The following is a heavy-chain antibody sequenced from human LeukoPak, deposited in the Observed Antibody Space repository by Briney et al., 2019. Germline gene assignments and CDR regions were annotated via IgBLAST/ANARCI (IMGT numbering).Heavy chain of an antibody. CDR1: GGTFSSYA. Sequence: GSSVKVSCKASGGTFSSYAISWVRQAPGQGLEWMGWISAYNGDTHYAQKFQGRVTMTTNTSTSTAYMELRSLRSEDTAVYYCARDNSVRDEAWWFNPWGQGTLVTVSS. CDR3: ARDNSVRDEAWWFNP. CDR2: ISAYNGDT. J-gene: IGHJ5*02. D-gene: IGHD5-24*01. V-gene: IGHV1-18*01.